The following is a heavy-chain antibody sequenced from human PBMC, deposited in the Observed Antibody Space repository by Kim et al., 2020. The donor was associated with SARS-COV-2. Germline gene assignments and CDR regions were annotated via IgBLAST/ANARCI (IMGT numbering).Heavy chain of an antibody. Sequence: GESLKISCKGSGYSFTSYWIGWVRQMPGKGLEWMGIIYPGDSDTRYSPSFQGQVTISADKSISTAYLQWSSLKASDTAMYYCARSYHSSSWYRESWFDPWGQGTLVTVSS. J-gene: IGHJ5*02. CDR1: GYSFTSYW. CDR3: ARSYHSSSWYRESWFDP. V-gene: IGHV5-51*01. D-gene: IGHD6-13*01. CDR2: IYPGDSDT.